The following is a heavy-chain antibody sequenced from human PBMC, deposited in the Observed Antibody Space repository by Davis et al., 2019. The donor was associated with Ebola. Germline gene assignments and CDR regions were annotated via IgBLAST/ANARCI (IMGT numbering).Heavy chain of an antibody. J-gene: IGHJ5*02. V-gene: IGHV4-59*02. Sequence: MPSETLSLTCSVSGGSVGSDYWSWIRQSPGKGLEWIAFISNGGRTIYNPSLRGRVTISIDTSKNQFSMEVRSVTAADTAVYYCATSPWYRSDWGGGMWFDPWGQGTLVTVSS. CDR1: GGSVGSDY. CDR3: ATSPWYRSDWGGGMWFDP. CDR2: ISNGGRT. D-gene: IGHD6-19*01.